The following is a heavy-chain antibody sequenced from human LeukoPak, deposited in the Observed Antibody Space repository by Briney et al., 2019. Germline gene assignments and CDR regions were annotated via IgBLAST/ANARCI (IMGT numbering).Heavy chain of an antibody. CDR1: GGSFSGYY. CDR3: ASLTPVVPAAENWFDP. D-gene: IGHD2-2*01. J-gene: IGHJ5*02. CDR2: INHSGST. Sequence: PSETLSLTCAVYGGSFSGYYWSWIRQPPGKGLEWIGEINHSGSTNYNPSLKSRVTISVDTSKNQFSLKLSSVTAADTAVYYCASLTPVVPAAENWFDPWGQGTLVTVSS. V-gene: IGHV4-34*01.